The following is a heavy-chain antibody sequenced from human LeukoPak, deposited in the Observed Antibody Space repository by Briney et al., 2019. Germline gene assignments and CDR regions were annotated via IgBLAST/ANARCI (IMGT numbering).Heavy chain of an antibody. V-gene: IGHV1-2*02. D-gene: IGHD3-22*01. J-gene: IGHJ4*02. Sequence: ASVKVSCKASGYSFTGHYMHWVRQAPGQRLEWMGWINPHSGDTNYAQRFQGRVTMTGATSIRTAYMELSRLRSDDTAVYYCARICYYDSSAYHAVDYWGQGTLVTVSS. CDR1: GYSFTGHY. CDR3: ARICYYDSSAYHAVDY. CDR2: INPHSGDT.